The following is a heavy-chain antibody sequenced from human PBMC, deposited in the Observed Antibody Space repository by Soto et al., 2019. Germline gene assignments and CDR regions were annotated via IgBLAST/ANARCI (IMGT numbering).Heavy chain of an antibody. CDR2: IIPIVGTA. Sequence: QVQLVQSGAEVKKPGASVKVSCTASGGTFSSYAISWVRQAPGQGLEWMGGIIPIVGTANYAPTLQGRVTIAADESTSTAHMEQRSLSSEDTAVYYWASGRDTLFGGVCWFDPWGQVPLVAVSS. CDR3: ASGRDTLFGGVCWFDP. V-gene: IGHV1-69*01. J-gene: IGHJ5*02. CDR1: GGTFSSYA. D-gene: IGHD2-15*01.